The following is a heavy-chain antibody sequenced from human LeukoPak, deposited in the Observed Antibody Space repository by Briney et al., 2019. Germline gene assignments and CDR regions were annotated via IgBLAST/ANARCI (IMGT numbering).Heavy chain of an antibody. J-gene: IGHJ4*02. CDR2: IKKDGSEK. V-gene: IGHV3-7*01. D-gene: IGHD5-18*01. CDR3: ARDLSGVAGYTYGRGIDY. Sequence: GGSLRLSCAASGFTFSSHWMSWVRQAPGKGLEWVANIKKDGSEKYYVDAVKGRFTISRDNAKTSLYLQMNSLRAEDTAVYYCARDLSGVAGYTYGRGIDYWGQGTLVTVSS. CDR1: GFTFSSHW.